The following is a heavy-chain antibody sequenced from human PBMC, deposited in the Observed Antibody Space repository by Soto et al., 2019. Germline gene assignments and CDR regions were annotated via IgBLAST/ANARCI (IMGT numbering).Heavy chain of an antibody. Sequence: QVQLQESGPGLVKPSGTLSLTCAVSGGSISSSNWWSWVRQPPGKGLEWIGEIYHSGSTNYNPSLTSRVTISVDKTKNQFSLKLSSVTAADTAVYYCASLEVGATRDDYWGQGTLVTVSS. D-gene: IGHD1-26*01. CDR1: GGSISSSNW. J-gene: IGHJ4*02. CDR2: IYHSGST. CDR3: ASLEVGATRDDY. V-gene: IGHV4-4*02.